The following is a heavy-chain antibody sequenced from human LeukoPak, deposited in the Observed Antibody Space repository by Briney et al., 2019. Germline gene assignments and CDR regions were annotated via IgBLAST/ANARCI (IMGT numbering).Heavy chain of an antibody. V-gene: IGHV1-46*01. Sequence: ASVKVSYKTSGYTFTSYFIHWVRQAPGQRLEWMGIINPSGDSTSYAQTFQGRVTMTRDMSTSTVYMELSSLRSEDAAVYYCARETPGTGAFDYWGQGTLVTVSS. CDR1: GYTFTSYF. J-gene: IGHJ4*02. CDR3: ARETPGTGAFDY. D-gene: IGHD3/OR15-3a*01. CDR2: INPSGDST.